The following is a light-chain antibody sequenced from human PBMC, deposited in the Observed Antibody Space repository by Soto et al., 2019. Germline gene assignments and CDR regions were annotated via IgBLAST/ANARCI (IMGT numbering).Light chain of an antibody. CDR2: LEGSGSY. CDR1: SGHSSYI. J-gene: IGLJ3*02. Sequence: QPVLTQSSSASASLGSSVKLTCTLSSGHSSYIIAWHQQQPGKAPRYLMKLEGSGSYNKGSGVPDRFSGSSSGADRYLTISSLQSEDEADYYCETCDSYTRVFGGGTKLTVL. V-gene: IGLV4-60*03. CDR3: ETCDSYTRV.